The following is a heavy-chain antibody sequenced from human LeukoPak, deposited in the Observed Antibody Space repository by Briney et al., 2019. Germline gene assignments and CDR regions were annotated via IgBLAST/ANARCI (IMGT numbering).Heavy chain of an antibody. Sequence: SETLSLTCTVSGASISRTTYYWGWFRQPPGKGLGWIGTRFYRGDTYYNPSLKGRVTISIDMSENQVSLKLSFVTAADTALYYCAKEPTGDKSFDSWGQGTLVTVSS. CDR2: RFYRGDT. V-gene: IGHV4-39*07. D-gene: IGHD7-27*01. CDR1: GASISRTTYY. CDR3: AKEPTGDKSFDS. J-gene: IGHJ4*02.